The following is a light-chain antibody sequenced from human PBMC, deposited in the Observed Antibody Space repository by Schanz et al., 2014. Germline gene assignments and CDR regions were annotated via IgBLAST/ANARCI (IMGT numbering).Light chain of an antibody. CDR1: SSDVGGYNY. CDR2: EVS. V-gene: IGLV2-8*01. CDR3: SSYTSSISYV. Sequence: QSALTQPPSASGSPGQSVTISCTGTSSDVGGYNYVSWYQQHPGKAPKLMISEVSKRPSGVPDRFSGSKSGNTASLTVSGLQAEDEADYYCSSYTSSISYVFGTGTKLTVL. J-gene: IGLJ1*01.